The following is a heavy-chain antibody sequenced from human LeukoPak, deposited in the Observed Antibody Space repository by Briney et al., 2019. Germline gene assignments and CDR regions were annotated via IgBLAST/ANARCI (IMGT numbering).Heavy chain of an antibody. CDR3: ARGRIFGVGKHLYYYYGMDV. CDR2: IYYSGST. J-gene: IGHJ6*02. Sequence: PSETLSLTCTVSGGSISSYYGSWIRQPPGKGLEWIGYIYYSGSTNYNPSLKSRVTISVDTSKNQFSLKLSSMTAADTAVYYCARGRIFGVGKHLYYYYGMDVWGQGTTVTVSS. D-gene: IGHD3-3*01. CDR1: GGSISSYY. V-gene: IGHV4-59*01.